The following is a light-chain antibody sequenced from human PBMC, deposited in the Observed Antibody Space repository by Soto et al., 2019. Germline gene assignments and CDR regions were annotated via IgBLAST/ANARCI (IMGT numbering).Light chain of an antibody. CDR2: GAS. Sequence: ELVLAQSPGTLSLSPGERATLSCRASQSVSSSYLSWYHQKPGQAPRLLIYGASNRATGIPPRFSGSGSGTDFTLTISSLEAEDSALYFCQQRSSWPPTFGGGTKVDIK. J-gene: IGKJ4*01. CDR1: QSVSSSY. V-gene: IGKV3-11*01. CDR3: QQRSSWPPT.